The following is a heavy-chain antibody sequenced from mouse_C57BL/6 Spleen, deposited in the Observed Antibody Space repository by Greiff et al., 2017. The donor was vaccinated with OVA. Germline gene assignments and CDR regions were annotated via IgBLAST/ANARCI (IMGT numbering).Heavy chain of an antibody. D-gene: IGHD3-2*02. V-gene: IGHV14-3*01. Sequence: VHVKQSVAELVRPGASVKLSCTASGFNFKNTYMHWVKQRPEQGLEWIGRIDPANGNTKYAPKFQGKATITADTSSNTTYLQLSSLASADTAISYCARGPRAQAYWGQGTLVTVSS. J-gene: IGHJ3*01. CDR3: ARGPRAQAY. CDR1: GFNFKNTY. CDR2: IDPANGNT.